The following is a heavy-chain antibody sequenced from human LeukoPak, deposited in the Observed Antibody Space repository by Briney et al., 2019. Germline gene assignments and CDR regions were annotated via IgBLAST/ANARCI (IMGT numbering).Heavy chain of an antibody. V-gene: IGHV3-21*01. CDR3: ARDYSNSARYYYYYYMDV. CDR1: GFTFSSYS. CDR2: ISSNSSYI. D-gene: IGHD2-21*01. Sequence: GGSLRLSCAASGFTFSSYSMNWVRQAPGKGLEWVSSISSNSSYIYYADSVKGRFTISRDNAKNSLYLQMNSLRAEDTAVYYCARDYSNSARYYYYYYMDVWGKGTTVTVSS. J-gene: IGHJ6*03.